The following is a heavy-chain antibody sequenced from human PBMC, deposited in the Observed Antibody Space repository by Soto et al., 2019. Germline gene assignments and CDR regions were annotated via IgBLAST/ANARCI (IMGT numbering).Heavy chain of an antibody. D-gene: IGHD2-8*01. CDR3: ARPPFPGCINAVCYPFDY. CDR1: GYTFTDYY. CDR2: INPSGGST. J-gene: IGHJ4*02. Sequence: QVQLVQSGAEVKKPGASVKVSCKASGYTFTDYYIHWVRQAPGQGLEWMGMINPSGGSTDYAQKLRGRVTMTRDTATSTGYMELSSLRSEDTAVYYCARPPFPGCINAVCYPFDYWGQGTLVTVSS. V-gene: IGHV1-46*04.